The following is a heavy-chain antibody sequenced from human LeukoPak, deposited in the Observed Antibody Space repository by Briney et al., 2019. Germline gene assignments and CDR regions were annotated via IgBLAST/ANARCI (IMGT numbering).Heavy chain of an antibody. J-gene: IGHJ3*02. D-gene: IGHD2-15*01. CDR1: GGSISSYY. CDR3: ARDFGSGVDI. Sequence: SETLSLTCTVSGGSISSYYCSWIRQPPGKGLEWIGYIYYSGSTNYNPSLKGRVTISVDTSKNQFSLKLSSVTAADTAVYYCARDFGSGVDIWGQGTMVTVSS. V-gene: IGHV4-59*01. CDR2: IYYSGST.